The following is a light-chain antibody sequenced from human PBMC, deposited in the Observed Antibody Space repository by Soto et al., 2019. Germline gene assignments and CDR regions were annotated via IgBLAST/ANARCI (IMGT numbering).Light chain of an antibody. CDR2: DAS. CDR3: QQYDKLVT. Sequence: DIQMTQSPSALSASTGDRVTITCQASQDIRYYLNWYQHKPGKAPKLLIYDASKLQTGVPSRFRGSGSGTTFTFIISSLQPEDVATYYCQQYDKLVTFGQGTKVEMK. J-gene: IGKJ1*01. V-gene: IGKV1-33*01. CDR1: QDIRYY.